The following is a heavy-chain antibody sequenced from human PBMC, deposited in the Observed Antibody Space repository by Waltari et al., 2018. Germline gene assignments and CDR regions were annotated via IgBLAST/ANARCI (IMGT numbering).Heavy chain of an antibody. D-gene: IGHD2-2*01. Sequence: QLQLQESGPGLVKPSETLSLTCTVSGGSISSSSYYWGWVRQPPGKGLEWIGSIYYSWSPYYNPSLKSRVTISVDTSKNQFSLRVSSVTAADTAVFYCARMVRGYCSSTSCHTDHWGQGTLVTVSS. J-gene: IGHJ4*02. CDR3: ARMVRGYCSSTSCHTDH. CDR1: GGSISSSSYY. V-gene: IGHV4-39*07. CDR2: IYYSWSP.